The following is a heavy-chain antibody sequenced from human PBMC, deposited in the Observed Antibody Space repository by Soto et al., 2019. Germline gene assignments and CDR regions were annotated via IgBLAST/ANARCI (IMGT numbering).Heavy chain of an antibody. Sequence: SVKVSCKASGGTFSSYAISWVRRAPGEGLEWMGGIIPIFGTANYAQKFQGRVTITADESTSTAYMELSSLRSEDTAVYYCAREGYGSGSSPGDYYYYGMDVWGQGTTVTVSS. CDR3: AREGYGSGSSPGDYYYYGMDV. CDR1: GGTFSSYA. CDR2: IIPIFGTA. V-gene: IGHV1-69*13. D-gene: IGHD3-10*01. J-gene: IGHJ6*02.